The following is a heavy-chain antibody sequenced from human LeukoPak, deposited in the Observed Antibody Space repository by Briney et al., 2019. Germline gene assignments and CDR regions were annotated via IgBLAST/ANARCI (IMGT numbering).Heavy chain of an antibody. D-gene: IGHD1-26*01. V-gene: IGHV1-18*01. J-gene: IGHJ4*02. CDR3: ARDYQAKKWELPSRRFSSPPEDY. CDR2: ISAYNGNT. CDR1: GYTFTSYG. Sequence: ASVKVSCKASGYTFTSYGISWVRQAPGQGLEWMGWISAYNGNTNYAQKLQGRVTMTTDTSTSTAYMELRSLRSDDTAVYYCARDYQAKKWELPSRRFSSPPEDYWGQGTLVTVSS.